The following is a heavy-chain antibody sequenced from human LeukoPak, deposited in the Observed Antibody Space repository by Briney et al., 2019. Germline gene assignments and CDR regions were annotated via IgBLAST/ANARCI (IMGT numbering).Heavy chain of an antibody. CDR2: INENGDIA. D-gene: IGHD2-2*01. CDR3: ARASIGSSTLGAFDI. CDR1: GFTFDDYA. J-gene: IGHJ3*02. V-gene: IGHV3-43*02. Sequence: GGSLRLSCAASGFTFDDYAMHWVRQGPGKSLEWVSLINENGDIAYYGDSVRGRFTISRDNAKNSLYLRMNSLRAEDTALYYCARASIGSSTLGAFDIWGQGTMVTVSS.